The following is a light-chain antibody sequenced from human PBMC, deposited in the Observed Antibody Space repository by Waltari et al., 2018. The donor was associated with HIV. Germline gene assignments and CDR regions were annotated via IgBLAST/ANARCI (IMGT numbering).Light chain of an antibody. CDR3: QKYDSAPRT. J-gene: IGKJ1*01. Sequence: DIQMTQSPSSLSASVGDRVTITCRASQDISNYLAWYQQKPGKSPQLLIYAASSLHSGVPSLFSGSGSGADFTLTIGGLQPEDVATYYCQKYDSAPRTFGQGTKVEIK. V-gene: IGKV1-27*01. CDR2: AAS. CDR1: QDISNY.